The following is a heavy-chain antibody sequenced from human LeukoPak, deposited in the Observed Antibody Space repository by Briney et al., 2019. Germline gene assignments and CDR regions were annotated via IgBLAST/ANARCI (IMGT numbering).Heavy chain of an antibody. J-gene: IGHJ4*02. CDR1: GGSISSYY. CDR3: ARDVGGYYYGYSPDY. CDR2: IYTSGST. Sequence: SETLSLTCTVSGGSISSYYWSWIRQPAGKGLEWIGRIYTSGSTTYNSSLKSRVTMSVDTSKNQFSLKLRSVTAADTAVYYCARDVGGYYYGYSPDYWGQGTLVSVSS. D-gene: IGHD5-18*01. V-gene: IGHV4-4*07.